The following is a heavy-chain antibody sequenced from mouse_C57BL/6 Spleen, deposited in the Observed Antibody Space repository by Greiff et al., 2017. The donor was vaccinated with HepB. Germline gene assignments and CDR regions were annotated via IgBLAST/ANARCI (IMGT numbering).Heavy chain of an antibody. J-gene: IGHJ2*01. Sequence: QVQLKESGAELARPGASVKMSCKASGYTFTSYTMHWVKQRPGQGLEWIGYINPSSGYTKYNQKFKDKATLNADKSSSTAYMQLSSLTSEDSAVYYCAREGYGSSYGNYWGQGTTLTVSS. CDR1: GYTFTSYT. CDR3: AREGYGSSYGNY. V-gene: IGHV1-4*01. CDR2: INPSSGYT. D-gene: IGHD1-1*01.